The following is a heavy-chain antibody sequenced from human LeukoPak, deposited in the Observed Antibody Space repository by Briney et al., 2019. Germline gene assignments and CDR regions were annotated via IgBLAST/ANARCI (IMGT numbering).Heavy chain of an antibody. D-gene: IGHD3-22*01. Sequence: GESLKISCQASGYNFANFWIAWVRQMPGKGLEWMGIIFPGDSDTRYSPSFQGHVTISVDKSISTAYLQWSGLKDSDTALYYCARVILTTYYYDSRSPQGAFDIWGQGTMVTVSS. J-gene: IGHJ3*02. V-gene: IGHV5-51*01. CDR1: GYNFANFW. CDR3: ARVILTTYYYDSRSPQGAFDI. CDR2: IFPGDSDT.